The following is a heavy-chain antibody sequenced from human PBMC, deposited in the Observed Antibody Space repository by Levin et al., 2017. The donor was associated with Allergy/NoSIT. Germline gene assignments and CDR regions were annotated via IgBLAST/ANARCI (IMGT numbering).Heavy chain of an antibody. J-gene: IGHJ4*02. CDR1: GYTFSDYY. Sequence: GASVKVSCKAAGYTFSDYYIHWVRQAPGQGLEWMGWINPHTGATNYTEKFQGRVTLSSDTSVTTAYLDISRLTSDDTVVYCCARDVPVRGVDSFRGSAYSGFDAWGQGTLLTVSA. V-gene: IGHV1-2*02. CDR2: INPHTGAT. D-gene: IGHD3-10*01. CDR3: ARDVPVRGVDSFRGSAYSGFDA.